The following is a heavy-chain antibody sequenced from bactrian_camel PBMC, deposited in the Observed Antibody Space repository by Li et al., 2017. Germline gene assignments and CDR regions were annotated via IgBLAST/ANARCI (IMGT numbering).Heavy chain of an antibody. V-gene: IGHV3S1*01. CDR3: AVHRYGAGYNY. CDR1: GFTFSTHW. J-gene: IGHJ4*01. D-gene: IGHD5*01. Sequence: HVQLVESGGGLVQPGGSLTLSCAASGFTFSTHWMYWVRQAPGKGLEWVSGINARGSITDYADSVKGRFTISRDNAKNTLYLQLNGLKTKDTAMYYCAVHRYGAGYNYWGQGTQVTVS. CDR2: INARGSIT.